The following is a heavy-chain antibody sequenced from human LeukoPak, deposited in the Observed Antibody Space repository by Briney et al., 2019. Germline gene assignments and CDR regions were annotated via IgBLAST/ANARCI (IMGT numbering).Heavy chain of an antibody. Sequence: PGGSLRLSCAASGFTFSTYWMHWVRQAPGKGLVWVSRINSDGSSTTYADSVRGRFTTSRDNAKNTLYLQMSSLSVEDTAVYYCVRVEVAATATKPDYWGQGTLVTVSS. D-gene: IGHD6-13*01. CDR2: INSDGSST. CDR1: GFTFSTYW. J-gene: IGHJ4*02. CDR3: VRVEVAATATKPDY. V-gene: IGHV3-74*01.